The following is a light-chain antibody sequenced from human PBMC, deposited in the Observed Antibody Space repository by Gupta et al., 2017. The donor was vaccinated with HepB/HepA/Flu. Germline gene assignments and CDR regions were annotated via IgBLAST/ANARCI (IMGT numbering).Light chain of an antibody. V-gene: IGLV2-14*03. CDR2: DVS. J-gene: IGLJ1*01. CDR3: SSYTSSSTYV. Sequence: QSALTQPASVSGSPGQSITISCTGTSSDVGGYNYVSWYHQHPGKALKLMIYDVSNRPSGVSNRFSGSKSGNTASLTISGLQAEDEADYYCSSYTSSSTYVFGTGTKVTVL. CDR1: SSDVGGYNY.